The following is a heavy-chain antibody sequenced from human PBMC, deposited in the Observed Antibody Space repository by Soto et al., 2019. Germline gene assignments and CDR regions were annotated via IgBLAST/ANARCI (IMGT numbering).Heavy chain of an antibody. J-gene: IGHJ4*02. Sequence: QVQLQQWGAGLLKPSETLSLTCAVYGGSFSGYYWSWIRQPPGKGLEWIGEINHSGSTNYNPSLKSGVTISVDTCKNQFSLKLSSVTAADTAVYYCARKKPRWLRGYFDYWGQGTLVTVSS. D-gene: IGHD5-12*01. CDR2: INHSGST. CDR3: ARKKPRWLRGYFDY. CDR1: GGSFSGYY. V-gene: IGHV4-34*01.